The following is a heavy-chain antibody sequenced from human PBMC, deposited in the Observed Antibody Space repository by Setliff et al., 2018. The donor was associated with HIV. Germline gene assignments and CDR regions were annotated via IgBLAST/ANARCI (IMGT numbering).Heavy chain of an antibody. D-gene: IGHD3-22*01. V-gene: IGHV5-51*01. CDR2: IYPGDSDT. CDR3: ARPYFHQSSDAFQI. Sequence: GESLRISCTGSGYSFTTYWIGWVRQMPGKGLEWMGIIYPGDSDTRYSPSFQGQVTISADKSISTAYLQWSSLKASDTAMYYCARPYFHQSSDAFQIWGQGTMVTVSS. CDR1: GYSFTTYW. J-gene: IGHJ3*02.